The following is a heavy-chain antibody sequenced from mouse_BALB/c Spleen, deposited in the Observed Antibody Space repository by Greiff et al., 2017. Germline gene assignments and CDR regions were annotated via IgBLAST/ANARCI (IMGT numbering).Heavy chain of an antibody. J-gene: IGHJ2*01. CDR1: GFTFSSYA. D-gene: IGHD1-1*01. V-gene: IGHV5-9-1*01. CDR3: ARGSYYGSSYAFDY. Sequence: EVMLVESGGGLVQPGGSLKLSCAASGFTFSSYAMSWVRQTPEKRLEWVATISSGGSYTYYPDSVKGRFTISRDNAKNTLYLQMSSLRSEDTAMYYCARGSYYGSSYAFDYWGQGTTLTVSS. CDR2: ISSGGSYT.